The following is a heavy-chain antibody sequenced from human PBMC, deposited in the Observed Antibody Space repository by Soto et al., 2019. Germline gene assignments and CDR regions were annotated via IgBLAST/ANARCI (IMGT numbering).Heavy chain of an antibody. CDR1: GYTFSNFA. J-gene: IGHJ4*02. CDR3: ARVGDVVLGCYRYQVIFDY. V-gene: IGHV1-3*01. D-gene: IGHD3-16*02. Sequence: ASVKVSCKASGYTFSNFAMHWVRQAPGQRLEWMGWINAGNWNTKYSQKFQGRVTITRDTSASTAYMELSSLRSEDTAVYYCARVGDVVLGCYRYQVIFDYRGPGTLVTVSS. CDR2: INAGNWNT.